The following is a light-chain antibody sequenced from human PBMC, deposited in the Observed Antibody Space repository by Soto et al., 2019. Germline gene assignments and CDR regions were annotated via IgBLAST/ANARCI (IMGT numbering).Light chain of an antibody. CDR3: QQSYSTPRT. CDR2: AAS. Sequence: DIQMTQSPSSLSASVGDRVTITCRASQSISSYLNWYQQKPGKAPSLLIYAASSLQSGVPSRFSGSGSGTDFTLTISGLQPKDFATYYCQQSYSTPRTFGQGTKVDIK. J-gene: IGKJ1*01. V-gene: IGKV1-39*01. CDR1: QSISSY.